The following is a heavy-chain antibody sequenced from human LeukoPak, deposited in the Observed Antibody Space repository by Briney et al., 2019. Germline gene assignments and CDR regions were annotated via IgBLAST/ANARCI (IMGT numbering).Heavy chain of an antibody. V-gene: IGHV1-18*01. CDR2: ISAYNGNT. J-gene: IGHJ4*02. CDR1: GYTFTSYG. D-gene: IGHD3-22*01. CDR3: ARDPYYDSSGLDC. Sequence: GASVTVSFKASGYTFTSYGISWVRQAPGQGGEWMGWISAYNGNTNYAQKLQGRVTMTTDTSTSTAYMELRSLRSDDTAVYYCARDPYYDSSGLDCWGQGTLVTVSS.